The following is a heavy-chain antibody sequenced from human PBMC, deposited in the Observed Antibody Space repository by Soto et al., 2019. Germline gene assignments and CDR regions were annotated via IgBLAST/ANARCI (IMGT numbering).Heavy chain of an antibody. J-gene: IGHJ5*02. V-gene: IGHV3-64*01. Sequence: EVQLVESGGGLVQPGGSLRLSCAASGFTFSSYSMHWVRQAPGKGLEYVSAISSNGGTTSYANSVKGSFTTSRDNYANMLYLQMGSLRAEAMAVSYCGGYSGDGIWSWGQGTLVTVSS. CDR1: GFTFSSYS. CDR2: ISSNGGTT. D-gene: IGHD1-26*01. CDR3: GGYSGDGIWS.